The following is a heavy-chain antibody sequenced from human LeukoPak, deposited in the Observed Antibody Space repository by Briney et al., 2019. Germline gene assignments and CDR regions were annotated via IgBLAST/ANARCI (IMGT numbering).Heavy chain of an antibody. D-gene: IGHD3-22*01. V-gene: IGHV3-23*01. CDR2: ISGSGGST. Sequence: GGSLRLSCAVSGFTFRSYAMSWVRQAPGKGLEWVSVISGSGGSTYYVDSVKGRFTISRDNSKNTLYLQMNSLRAEDTAVYYCARGNSYYDSSGAFDYWGQGTLVTVSS. J-gene: IGHJ4*02. CDR3: ARGNSYYDSSGAFDY. CDR1: GFTFRSYA.